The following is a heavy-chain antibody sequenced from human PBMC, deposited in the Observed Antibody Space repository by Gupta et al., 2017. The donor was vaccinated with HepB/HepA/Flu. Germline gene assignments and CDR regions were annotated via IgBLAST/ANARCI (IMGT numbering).Heavy chain of an antibody. D-gene: IGHD3-10*01. CDR3: SIDVPVRGAGEFDY. CDR2: IKSKGNGETT. V-gene: IGHV3-15*01. J-gene: IGHJ4*02. Sequence: EVQLVESGGGLVKPGGSLRLSCAASGFTFNLALMNWFRHAPGRGLEYSGRIKSKGNGETTDYSAPVKGRFTISRDDSTNTLYLQMNSLKPEDTAGYDCSIDVPVRGAGEFDYWGQGTLVNVSS. CDR1: GFTFNLAL.